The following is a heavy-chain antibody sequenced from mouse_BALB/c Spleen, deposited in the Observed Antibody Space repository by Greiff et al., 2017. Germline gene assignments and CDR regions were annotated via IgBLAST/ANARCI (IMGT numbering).Heavy chain of an antibody. CDR1: GYTFTDYN. J-gene: IGHJ4*01. CDR3: ARTLYYYGSSLYAMDY. V-gene: IGHV1-18*01. Sequence: VQLQQSGPELVKPGASVKIPCKASGYTFTDYNMDWVKQSHGKSLEWIGDINPNNGGTIYNQKFKGKATLTVDKSSSTAYMELRSLTSEDTAVYYCARTLYYYGSSLYAMDYWGQGTSVTVSS. D-gene: IGHD1-1*01. CDR2: INPNNGGT.